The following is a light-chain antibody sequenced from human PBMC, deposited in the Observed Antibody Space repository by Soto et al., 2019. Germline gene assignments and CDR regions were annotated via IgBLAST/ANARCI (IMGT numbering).Light chain of an antibody. Sequence: DIQMTQSPSTLSASLGRRVTITCRASQSVRSWLAWYQQKPGRSPKLLIYDASSLQGGVPSRCSGSGFGTEFTLTVSSLQADDFATYYCQQYSNYSFTFGPGTKVDMK. CDR1: QSVRSW. CDR2: DAS. J-gene: IGKJ3*01. CDR3: QQYSNYSFT. V-gene: IGKV1-5*01.